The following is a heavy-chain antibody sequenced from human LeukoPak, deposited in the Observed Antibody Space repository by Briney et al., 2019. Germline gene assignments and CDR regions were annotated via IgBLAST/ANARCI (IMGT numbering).Heavy chain of an antibody. J-gene: IGHJ3*02. V-gene: IGHV1-18*01. CDR1: GYTFTSYG. D-gene: IGHD3-9*01. CDR2: ISAYNGNT. CDR3: ARDLYLILTGYQIGAFDI. Sequence: GASVTVSCKASGYTFTSYGISWVRQAPGQGLEGMGWISAYNGNTNYAQKLQGRVTMTTDTSTSTAYMELRSLRSDDTAVYYCARDLYLILTGYQIGAFDIWGQGTMVTVSS.